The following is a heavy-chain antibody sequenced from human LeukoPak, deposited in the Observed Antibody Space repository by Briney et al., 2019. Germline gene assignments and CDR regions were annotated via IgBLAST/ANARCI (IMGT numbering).Heavy chain of an antibody. CDR3: ARSYYYDSSYWGYDAFDI. J-gene: IGHJ3*02. CDR2: INPNSGGT. V-gene: IGHV1-2*02. D-gene: IGHD3-22*01. Sequence: ASGTVSFKASGYTFTVYYMHWVRQAPGQGLGGMGWINPNSGGTNYAQKFQGRVTMTRDTSISTAYMELSRLRSDDTAVYYCARSYYYDSSYWGYDAFDIWGQGTMVTVSS. CDR1: GYTFTVYY.